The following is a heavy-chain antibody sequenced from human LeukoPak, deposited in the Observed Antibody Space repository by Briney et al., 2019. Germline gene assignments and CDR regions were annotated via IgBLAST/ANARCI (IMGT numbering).Heavy chain of an antibody. CDR1: GFTVSSNC. CDR2: ISGSGGST. D-gene: IGHD5-18*01. CDR3: AKDSDVDTAMVGDAFDI. Sequence: GGSLRLSCAASGFTVSSNCMSWVRQAPGKGLEWVSAISGSGGSTYYADSVKGRFTISRDNSKNTLYLQMNSLRAEDTAVYYCAKDSDVDTAMVGDAFDIWGQGTMVTVSS. V-gene: IGHV3-23*01. J-gene: IGHJ3*02.